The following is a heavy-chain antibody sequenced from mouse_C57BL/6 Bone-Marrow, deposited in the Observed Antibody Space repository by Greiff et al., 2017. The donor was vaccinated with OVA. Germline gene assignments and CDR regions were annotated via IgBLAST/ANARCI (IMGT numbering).Heavy chain of an antibody. D-gene: IGHD1-1*01. J-gene: IGHJ4*01. Sequence: QVQLQQPGAELVKPGASVKLSCKASGYTFTSYWMHWVKQRPGRGLEWIGRIDPHSGGTKYNEKFKSKATLTVDKPSSTAYMQRSSLTSEDSAVYYCARRDITTVVASGYYAMDYWGQGTSVTVSS. CDR1: GYTFTSYW. CDR2: IDPHSGGT. V-gene: IGHV1-72*01. CDR3: ARRDITTVVASGYYAMDY.